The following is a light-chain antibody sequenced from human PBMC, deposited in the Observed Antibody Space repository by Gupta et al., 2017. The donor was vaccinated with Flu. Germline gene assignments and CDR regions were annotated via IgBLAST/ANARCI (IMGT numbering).Light chain of an antibody. Sequence: QSLLTPPPSASAPPGQRVTISCTGISSNIGAGYDVHWYQQLPGTAPKLLIYGNRNRHSGVPDRCSGSKSGTSAYLDITGLQAEDEADYYCQSYDSSLSVWVFGGGTKLTVL. CDR1: SSNIGAGYD. J-gene: IGLJ3*02. CDR3: QSYDSSLSVWV. CDR2: GNR. V-gene: IGLV1-40*01.